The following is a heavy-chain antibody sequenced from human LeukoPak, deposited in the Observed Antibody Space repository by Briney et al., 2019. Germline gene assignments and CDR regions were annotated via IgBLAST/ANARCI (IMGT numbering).Heavy chain of an antibody. V-gene: IGHV3-11*06. Sequence: GGSLRLSCAASGFTFSDYYMSWIRQAPGKGLEWVSSISSSSSYIYYADSVKGRFTISRDNAKNSLYLQMNSLRAEDTAVYYCAREGSRLWLGELLFDYWGQGTLVTVSS. CDR2: ISSSSSYI. D-gene: IGHD3-10*01. CDR3: AREGSRLWLGELLFDY. CDR1: GFTFSDYY. J-gene: IGHJ4*02.